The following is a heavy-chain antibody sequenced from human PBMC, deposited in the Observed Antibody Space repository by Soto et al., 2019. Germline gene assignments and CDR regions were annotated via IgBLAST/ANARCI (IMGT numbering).Heavy chain of an antibody. D-gene: IGHD6-6*01. CDR2: ISGSGGST. V-gene: IGHV3-23*01. CDR1: GFTFSSYA. Sequence: GGSLRLSCAASGFTFSSYAMSWVRQAPGKGLEWVSAISGSGGSTYYADSVKGRFTISRDNSKNTLYLQMNSLRAEDTAVYYCAKDSLRQQLVSYFDYWGQGTLVTVSS. J-gene: IGHJ4*02. CDR3: AKDSLRQQLVSYFDY.